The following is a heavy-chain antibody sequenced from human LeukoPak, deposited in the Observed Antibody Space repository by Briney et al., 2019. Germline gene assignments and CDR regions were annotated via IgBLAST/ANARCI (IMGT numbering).Heavy chain of an antibody. CDR3: ARAPIGYCSGYNCPGAFGI. CDR2: IYYGGST. Sequence: SETLSLTCTVSGGSISSYYWGWIRQPPGRGLEWIGYIYYGGSTNYNPSLKSRVTISVDTSKNQSSLKLNSVTAADTAVYYCARAPIGYCSGYNCPGAFGIWGQGTMVTVSS. V-gene: IGHV4-59*01. D-gene: IGHD2-15*01. J-gene: IGHJ3*02. CDR1: GGSISSYY.